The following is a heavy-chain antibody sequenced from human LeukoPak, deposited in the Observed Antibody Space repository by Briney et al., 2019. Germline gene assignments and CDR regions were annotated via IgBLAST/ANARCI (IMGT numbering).Heavy chain of an antibody. CDR2: IYYSGST. D-gene: IGHD3-10*01. J-gene: IGHJ6*03. Sequence: SETLSLTCTVSGGSISSGGYYRSWIRQHPGKGLEWIGYIYYSGSTYYNPSLKSRVTISVDTSKNQFSLKLSSVTAADTAVYYCAGGATYYYYYMDVWGKGTTVTVSS. V-gene: IGHV4-31*03. CDR3: AGGATYYYYYMDV. CDR1: GGSISSGGYY.